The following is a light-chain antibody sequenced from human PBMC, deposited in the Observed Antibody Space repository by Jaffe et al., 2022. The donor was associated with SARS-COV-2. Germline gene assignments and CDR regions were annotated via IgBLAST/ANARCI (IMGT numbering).Light chain of an antibody. J-gene: IGKJ2*01. CDR1: QSVTSSY. V-gene: IGKV3-20*01. CDR2: GAS. CDR3: HQYGSSLQT. Sequence: EIVLTQSPGTLSLSPGERATLSCRASQSVTSSYLAWYQQKPGQAPRLLIYGASNRATGIPDRFSGSGSGTDFTLTINRLEPEDFAVYYCHQYGSSLQTFGQGTYLEI.